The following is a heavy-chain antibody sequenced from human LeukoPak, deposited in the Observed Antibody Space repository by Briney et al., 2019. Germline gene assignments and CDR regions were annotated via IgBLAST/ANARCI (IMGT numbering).Heavy chain of an antibody. CDR3: ARETLTGYYNTLDY. V-gene: IGHV4-59*01. D-gene: IGHD3-9*01. CDR1: GGSISSYY. J-gene: IGHJ4*02. Sequence: SETLSLTCTVSGGSISSYYWSWIRQPPGKGLEWIGYIYYSGSTDYNPSLKSRVTISVDTSKNQFSLKLSSVTAADTAVYYCARETLTGYYNTLDYWGQGTLVTVSS. CDR2: IYYSGST.